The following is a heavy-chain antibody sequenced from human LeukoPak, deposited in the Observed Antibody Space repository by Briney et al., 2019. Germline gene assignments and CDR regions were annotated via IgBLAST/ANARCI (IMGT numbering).Heavy chain of an antibody. Sequence: LAGGSLRLSCAASGFTFSSYGMHWVRQAPGKGLEWVAVIWYDGTNKYYADSVKGRFTISRDNAKNSLYLQMNSLRAEDTAVYYCARDHRGTSAGITGTTFSDWGQGTLVTVSS. V-gene: IGHV3-33*01. D-gene: IGHD1-7*01. J-gene: IGHJ4*02. CDR1: GFTFSSYG. CDR3: ARDHRGTSAGITGTTFSD. CDR2: IWYDGTNK.